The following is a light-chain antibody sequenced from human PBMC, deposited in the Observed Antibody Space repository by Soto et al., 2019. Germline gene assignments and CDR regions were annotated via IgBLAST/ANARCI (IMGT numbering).Light chain of an antibody. CDR1: SSNIGSNS. CDR2: SND. J-gene: IGLJ1*01. V-gene: IGLV1-44*01. Sequence: QSVLTQPPSASGTPGQRVTISCSGSSSNIGSNSVNWYQQLPGTAPKLLIYSNDRRPSGVPDRFSGSKSGTSASLAISGLQSEFEANYSCATEIDSLNGYV. CDR3: ATEIDSLNGYV.